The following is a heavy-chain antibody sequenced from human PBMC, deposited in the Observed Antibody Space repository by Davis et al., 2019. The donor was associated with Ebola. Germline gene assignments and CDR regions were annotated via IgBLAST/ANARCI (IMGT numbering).Heavy chain of an antibody. Sequence: GESLKISCAASGFTFSTYSMNWVRQAPGKGLEWVSIIFGDGTTYYADSVKGRFTISRDTSKTTLYLEMNSVRVEDTAVYYCARFYGAGSYFFDSWGQGTLVTVSS. CDR3: ARFYGAGSYFFDS. CDR2: IFGDGTT. CDR1: GFTFSTYS. J-gene: IGHJ4*02. D-gene: IGHD3-10*01. V-gene: IGHV3-53*01.